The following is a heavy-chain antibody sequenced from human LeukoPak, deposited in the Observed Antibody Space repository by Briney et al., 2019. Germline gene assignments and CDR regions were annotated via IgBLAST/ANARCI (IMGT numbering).Heavy chain of an antibody. CDR3: AREQRTFDY. J-gene: IGHJ4*02. Sequence: PGGSLRLSCAASGFTFDDYAMHWVRQAPGKGLEWVSGISWNSGSIGYADSVKGRFTISRDNAKNSLYLQMNSLRAEDTAVYYCAREQRTFDYWGQGILVTVSS. CDR1: GFTFDDYA. CDR2: ISWNSGSI. V-gene: IGHV3-9*01. D-gene: IGHD5-24*01.